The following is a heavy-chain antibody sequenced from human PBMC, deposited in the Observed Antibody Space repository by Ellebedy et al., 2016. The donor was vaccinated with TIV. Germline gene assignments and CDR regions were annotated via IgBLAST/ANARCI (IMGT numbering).Heavy chain of an antibody. V-gene: IGHV4-59*13. D-gene: IGHD3-22*01. Sequence: SATLSLTXTVSGGSISSYYWSWFRQPPGKGLEWIGYIYYSGSTNYNPSLKSRVTISVDTSKNQFSLKLSSVTAADTAVYYCARVSSGSEAFDIWGQGTMVTVSS. CDR3: ARVSSGSEAFDI. J-gene: IGHJ3*02. CDR1: GGSISSYY. CDR2: IYYSGST.